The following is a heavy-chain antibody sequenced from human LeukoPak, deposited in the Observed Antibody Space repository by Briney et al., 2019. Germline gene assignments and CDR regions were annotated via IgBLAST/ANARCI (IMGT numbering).Heavy chain of an antibody. CDR3: ATQSPYVAADS. CDR1: GLTFSTYW. Sequence: PGGSLRLSCAASGLTFSTYWMSWVRQAPGEGLKWLANIKGDGGEKYYVDSVKGRFTISRDNAKKSLYLQMNSLRAEDTAVYYCATQSPYVAADSWGQGTLVTVSS. J-gene: IGHJ5*02. CDR2: IKGDGGEK. D-gene: IGHD6-19*01. V-gene: IGHV3-7*01.